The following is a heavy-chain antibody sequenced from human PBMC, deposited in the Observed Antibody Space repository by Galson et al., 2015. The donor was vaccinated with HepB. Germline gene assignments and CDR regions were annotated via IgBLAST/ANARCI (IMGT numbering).Heavy chain of an antibody. CDR2: TWYRSKWYY. D-gene: IGHD1-26*01. Sequence: CAISGDSVSSTSAVWNWFRQSPSRGLEWLGRTWYRSKWYYEFAVSAESRITINPDTSKNQFSLQLSSVTPEDTAVYYCARTQVGAAYFDYWGQGTLVTVSS. J-gene: IGHJ4*02. V-gene: IGHV6-1*01. CDR1: GDSVSSTSAV. CDR3: ARTQVGAAYFDY.